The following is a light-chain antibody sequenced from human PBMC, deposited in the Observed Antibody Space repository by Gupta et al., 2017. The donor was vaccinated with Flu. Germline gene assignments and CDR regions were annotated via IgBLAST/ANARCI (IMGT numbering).Light chain of an antibody. CDR3: VLYMGHGIWV. J-gene: IGLJ3*02. Sequence: TVTLTCGLNSGSVSITSYATWYKQTPGQAPHTLIYSTNTRSAGVPNRFSGSILGNRAALTIAGAQADDEADYYCVLYMGHGIWVFGGGTKVTV. CDR2: STN. CDR1: SGSVSITSY. V-gene: IGLV8-61*01.